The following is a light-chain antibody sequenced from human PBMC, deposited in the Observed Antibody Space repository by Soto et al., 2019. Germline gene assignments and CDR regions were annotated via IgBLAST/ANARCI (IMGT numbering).Light chain of an antibody. J-gene: IGLJ1*01. CDR3: SSYTSTSTLYV. Sequence: LTQPASVSGSPGQSITISCTGTSSDVGGYNYVSWYQQHPDKAPKLMIYEVTNRPSGVSFRFSGSKSGNTASLTISGLQPEDEADYYCSSYTSTSTLYVFGTGTKLTVL. CDR1: SSDVGGYNY. CDR2: EVT. V-gene: IGLV2-14*01.